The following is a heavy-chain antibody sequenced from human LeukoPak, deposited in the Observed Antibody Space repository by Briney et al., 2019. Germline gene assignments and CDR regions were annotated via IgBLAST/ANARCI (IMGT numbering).Heavy chain of an antibody. Sequence: SETLSLTCAVYGGSFSGYYWSWIRQPPGKGLEWIGEINHSGSTNYNPSLKSRVTISVDTSKNQFSLKLSSATAADTAVYYCARGRTYYYDSSGLFDYWGQGTLVTVSS. CDR3: ARGRTYYYDSSGLFDY. D-gene: IGHD3-22*01. V-gene: IGHV4-34*01. CDR1: GGSFSGYY. J-gene: IGHJ4*02. CDR2: INHSGST.